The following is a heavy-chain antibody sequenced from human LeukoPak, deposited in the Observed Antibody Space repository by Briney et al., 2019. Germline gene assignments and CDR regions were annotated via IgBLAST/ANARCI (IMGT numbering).Heavy chain of an antibody. CDR1: GGTFSSYA. J-gene: IGHJ3*02. D-gene: IGHD3-10*02. CDR3: ARAPKRRSYVPVPFDI. V-gene: IGHV1-69*13. CDR2: IIPIFGTA. Sequence: SVKVSCKASGGTFSSYAISWVRQAPGQGLEWMGGIIPIFGTANYAQKFQGRVTIAADESTSTAYMELSSLRSEDTAVYYCARAPKRRSYVPVPFDIWGQGTMVTVSS.